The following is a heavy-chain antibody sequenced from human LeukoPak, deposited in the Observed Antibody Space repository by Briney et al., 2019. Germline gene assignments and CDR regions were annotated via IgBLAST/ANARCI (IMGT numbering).Heavy chain of an antibody. CDR2: ISHTGGT. Sequence: SETLSLTCTVSGYFISSGYYWTWIRQPPGGGLEWIGYISHTGGTYYNSSLLSRVTISVDRSKNQFFLTLGSVTAADTAVYFCARDHIAIGSAAKKDALDFWGQGTAVTVSS. CDR1: GYFISSGYY. D-gene: IGHD2-2*01. J-gene: IGHJ3*01. V-gene: IGHV4-38-2*02. CDR3: ARDHIAIGSAAKKDALDF.